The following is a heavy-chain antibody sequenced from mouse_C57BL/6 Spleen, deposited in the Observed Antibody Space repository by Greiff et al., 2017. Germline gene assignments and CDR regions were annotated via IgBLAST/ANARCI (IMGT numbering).Heavy chain of an antibody. Sequence: QVQLQQSGAELVKPGASVKISCKASGYAFSSYWMNWVKQRPGKGLEWIGQIYPGDGDTNYNGKFKGKATLTADKSSSTAYMQLSSLTSEDSAVYFCARGYYGSSCYFDYWGQGTTLTVSS. CDR1: GYAFSSYW. CDR3: ARGYYGSSCYFDY. J-gene: IGHJ2*01. D-gene: IGHD1-1*01. V-gene: IGHV1-80*01. CDR2: IYPGDGDT.